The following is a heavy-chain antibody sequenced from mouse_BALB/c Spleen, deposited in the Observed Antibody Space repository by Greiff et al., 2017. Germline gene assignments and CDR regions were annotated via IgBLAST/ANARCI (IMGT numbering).Heavy chain of an antibody. Sequence: VHVKQSGPELMKPGASVKISCKASGYSFTSYYMHWVKQSHGKSLEWIGYIDPFNGGTSYNQKFKGKATLTVDKSSSTAYMHLSSLTSEDSAVYYCARLRYDEGVYAMDYWGQGTSVTVSS. CDR2: IDPFNGGT. J-gene: IGHJ4*01. CDR1: GYSFTSYY. D-gene: IGHD2-14*01. V-gene: IGHV1S135*01. CDR3: ARLRYDEGVYAMDY.